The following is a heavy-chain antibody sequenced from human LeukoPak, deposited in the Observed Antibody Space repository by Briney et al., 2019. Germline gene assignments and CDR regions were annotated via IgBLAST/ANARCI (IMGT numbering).Heavy chain of an antibody. Sequence: ASVKVSCKASGYTFTSYYMHWVRQAPGQGLEWMGWINPNSGGTNYAQKFQGRVTMTRDTSISTAYMELSRLRSDDTAVYYCARAWNDGGWFDPWGQGTLVTVSS. D-gene: IGHD1-1*01. CDR2: INPNSGGT. V-gene: IGHV1-2*02. CDR3: ARAWNDGGWFDP. J-gene: IGHJ5*02. CDR1: GYTFTSYY.